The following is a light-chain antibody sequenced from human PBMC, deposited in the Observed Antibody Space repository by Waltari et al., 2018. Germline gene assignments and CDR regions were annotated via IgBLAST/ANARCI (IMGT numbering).Light chain of an antibody. CDR2: DAS. V-gene: IGKV1-33*01. Sequence: DIQMTQSPSSLSASVGDRVTITCQASQDISNYLNGYQQKPGKAPKLLIYDASNLETGVPSRFSGSGSGTDFTFTISSLQPEDIATYYCQQYDNLRVTFGGGTK. J-gene: IGKJ4*01. CDR3: QQYDNLRVT. CDR1: QDISNY.